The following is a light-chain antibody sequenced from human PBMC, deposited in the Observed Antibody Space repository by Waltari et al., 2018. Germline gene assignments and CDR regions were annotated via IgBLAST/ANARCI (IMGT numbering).Light chain of an antibody. Sequence: QSALPQPASVSGSPGPSITTACPGTSSEVGGYNYVSWYQQHPGKAPKLIIHDVSKWPSCVSRRFSGFKCGNTASLTISGLQAEDDADYDCSSYTSSSPVLFGGGTKLTGL. V-gene: IGLV2-14*01. J-gene: IGLJ2*01. CDR3: SSYTSSSPVL. CDR1: SSEVGGYNY. CDR2: DVS.